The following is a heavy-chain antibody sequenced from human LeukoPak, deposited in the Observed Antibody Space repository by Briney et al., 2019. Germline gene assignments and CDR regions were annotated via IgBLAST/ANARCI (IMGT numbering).Heavy chain of an antibody. D-gene: IGHD2-15*01. CDR1: GFTFDDYA. V-gene: IGHV3-9*01. Sequence: HPGRSLRLSCAASGFTFDDYAMHWVRQAPGKGLEWVSGISWNSGSIGYADSVKGRFTISRDNAKNSLYLQMNSLRAKDTALYYCAKGSGVHLAATGDYWGQGTLVTVSS. J-gene: IGHJ4*02. CDR2: ISWNSGSI. CDR3: AKGSGVHLAATGDY.